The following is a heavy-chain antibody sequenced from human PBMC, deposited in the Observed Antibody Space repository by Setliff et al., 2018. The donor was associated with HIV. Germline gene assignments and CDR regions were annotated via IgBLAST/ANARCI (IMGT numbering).Heavy chain of an antibody. D-gene: IGHD2-15*01. V-gene: IGHV4-59*01. J-gene: IGHJ5*02. CDR1: GGSISSYY. CDR3: ARGVVVAATRWFDP. CDR2: IYYSGST. Sequence: KSSETLSLTCTVSGGSISSYYWSWIQQPPGKGLEWIGYIYYSGSTNYNPSLKSRVTISVDTSKNQFSLKLSSVTAADTAVYYCARGVVVAATRWFDPWGQGTLVTVTS.